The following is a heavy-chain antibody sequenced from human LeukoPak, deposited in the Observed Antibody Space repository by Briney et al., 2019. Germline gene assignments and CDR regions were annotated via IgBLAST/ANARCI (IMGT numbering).Heavy chain of an antibody. CDR2: ISYDGSNK. J-gene: IGHJ6*03. CDR3: AKVMSTGSYYYYYMDV. CDR1: GFTFNSYA. D-gene: IGHD2-2*01. Sequence: GGSLRLSCAASGFTFNSYALHWVRQAPGKGLEWVAVISYDGSNKYYADSVKGRFSISRDNSKNTVYLQMNSLRAEDTAVYYCAKVMSTGSYYYYYMDVWGKGTTVTVSS. V-gene: IGHV3-30*04.